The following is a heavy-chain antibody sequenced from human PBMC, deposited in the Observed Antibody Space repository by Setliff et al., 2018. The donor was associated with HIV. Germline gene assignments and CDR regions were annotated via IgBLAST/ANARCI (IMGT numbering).Heavy chain of an antibody. Sequence: SETLSLTCSVSGGSISSRSYYRSWIRQPAGKGLEWIGHIHTSGDTDYSPSLNSRVTISIDTSKKQFSLKLSSVTAADTAMYYCARRESYYDILTGPAFDAFDIWGQGTMVTVSS. D-gene: IGHD3-9*01. J-gene: IGHJ3*02. V-gene: IGHV4-61*09. CDR3: ARRESYYDILTGPAFDAFDI. CDR1: GGSISSRSYY. CDR2: IHTSGDT.